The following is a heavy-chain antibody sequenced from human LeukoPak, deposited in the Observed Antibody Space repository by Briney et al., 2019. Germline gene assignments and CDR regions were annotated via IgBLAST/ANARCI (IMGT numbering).Heavy chain of an antibody. V-gene: IGHV3-74*01. D-gene: IGHD1-26*01. Sequence: GGSLRLSCATSGFTFSTYWMHWVRQAPGKGLVWVSRINSDGSSTSYADSVKGRFTISRDNAKNTLYLQMNSLRAEDTAVYYCARERSGSYPWFDPWGQGTLVTVSS. CDR2: INSDGSST. CDR1: GFTFSTYW. CDR3: ARERSGSYPWFDP. J-gene: IGHJ5*02.